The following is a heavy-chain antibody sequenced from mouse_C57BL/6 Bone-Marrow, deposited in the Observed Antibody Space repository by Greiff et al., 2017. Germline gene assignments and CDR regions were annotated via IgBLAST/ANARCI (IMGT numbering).Heavy chain of an antibody. CDR1: GYTFTSYG. J-gene: IGHJ3*01. V-gene: IGHV1-81*01. CDR3: ARHAWFAD. Sequence: VQLVESGAELARPGASVKLSCKASGYTFTSYGISWVKQRTGQGLEWIGEIYPRSGNTYYNEKFKGKATLTADKSSSTAYMELRSLTSEVSAVCFCARHAWFADWGQGTLVTVSA. CDR2: IYPRSGNT.